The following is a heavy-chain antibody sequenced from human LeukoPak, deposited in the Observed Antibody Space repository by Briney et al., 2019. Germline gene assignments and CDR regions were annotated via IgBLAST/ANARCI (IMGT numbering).Heavy chain of an antibody. CDR1: GFTFSSYE. J-gene: IGHJ6*04. V-gene: IGHV3-48*03. CDR3: AELGITMIGGV. Sequence: GGSLRLSCAASGFTFSSYEMNWVRQAPGRGLGWVSYISSSGSTIYYADSVRGRFTISRDNAKNSLYLQMNSQRAEDTAVYYCAELGITMIGGVWGKGTTVTISS. D-gene: IGHD3-10*02. CDR2: ISSSGSTI.